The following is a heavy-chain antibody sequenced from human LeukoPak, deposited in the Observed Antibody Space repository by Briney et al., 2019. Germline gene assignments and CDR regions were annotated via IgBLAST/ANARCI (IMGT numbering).Heavy chain of an antibody. Sequence: SETLSLTCTVSGGSISSYYRSWIRQPAGKGLEWIGRIYTSGSTNYNPSLKSRVTMSVDTSKNQFSLKLSSVTAADTAVYYCARGWAVYCSSTSCYSPPRDNWFDPWGQGTLVTVSS. D-gene: IGHD2-2*01. J-gene: IGHJ5*02. CDR2: IYTSGST. V-gene: IGHV4-4*07. CDR1: GGSISSYY. CDR3: ARGWAVYCSSTSCYSPPRDNWFDP.